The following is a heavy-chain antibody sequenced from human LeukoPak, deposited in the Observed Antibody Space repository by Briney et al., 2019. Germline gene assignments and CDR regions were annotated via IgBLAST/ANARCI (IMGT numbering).Heavy chain of an antibody. CDR3: ARCYYDSSGYYYYFDY. J-gene: IGHJ4*02. V-gene: IGHV5-51*01. D-gene: IGHD3-22*01. CDR1: GYSFTSYW. Sequence: GESLKISCKGSGYSFTSYWIGWVRQMPGKGLEWMGIIYPGDSDTRYSPSCQGQVTISADKSISTAYLQWSSLKASDTAMYYCARCYYDSSGYYYYFDYWGQGTLVTVSS. CDR2: IYPGDSDT.